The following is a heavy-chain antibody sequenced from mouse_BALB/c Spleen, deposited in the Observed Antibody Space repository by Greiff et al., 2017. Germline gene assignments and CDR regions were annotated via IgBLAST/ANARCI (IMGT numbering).Heavy chain of an antibody. Sequence: EVQLVESGGGLVQPKGSLKLSCAASGFTFNTYAMHWVCQAPGKGLEWVARIRSKSNNYATYYADSVKDRFTISRDDSQSMLYLQMNNLKTEDTAMYYCVRGGEAMDYWGQGTSVTVSS. CDR2: IRSKSNNYAT. V-gene: IGHV10-3*03. J-gene: IGHJ4*01. CDR1: GFTFNTYA. CDR3: VRGGEAMDY. D-gene: IGHD1-1*02.